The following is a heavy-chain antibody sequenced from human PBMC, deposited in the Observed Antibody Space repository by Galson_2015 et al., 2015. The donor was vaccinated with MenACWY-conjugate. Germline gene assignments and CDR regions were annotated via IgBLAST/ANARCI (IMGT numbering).Heavy chain of an antibody. CDR1: AFTFSSYG. J-gene: IGHJ5*02. CDR3: VRDSSSLFDA. Sequence: SLRLSCAASAFTFSSYGMNWVRQALGKGLEWITYISGGRDTTYYADSVKGRFTISRNNAKNSLYLQMNSLRDEDTAVYLGVRDSSSLFDAWGQGTLVTVSS. CDR2: ISGGRDTT. V-gene: IGHV3-48*02. D-gene: IGHD6-13*01.